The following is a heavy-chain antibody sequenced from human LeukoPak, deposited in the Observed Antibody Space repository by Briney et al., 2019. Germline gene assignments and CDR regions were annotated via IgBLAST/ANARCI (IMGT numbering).Heavy chain of an antibody. J-gene: IGHJ6*02. CDR2: ISSSSSTI. Sequence: PGGSLRLSCAASGFTFSSYSMNWVRQAPGKGLEWVSYISSSSSTIYYADSVKGRFTISRDNAKNSLYLQMNSLRDEDTAVYYCARDHYYGSGSYAEMLFPYYYYGMDVWGQGTTVTVSS. CDR1: GFTFSSYS. CDR3: ARDHYYGSGSYAEMLFPYYYYGMDV. D-gene: IGHD3-10*01. V-gene: IGHV3-48*02.